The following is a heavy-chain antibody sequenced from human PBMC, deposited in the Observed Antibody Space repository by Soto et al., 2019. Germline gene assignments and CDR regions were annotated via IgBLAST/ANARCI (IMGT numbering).Heavy chain of an antibody. J-gene: IGHJ5*02. CDR2: ISGSGHNT. V-gene: IGHV3-23*01. CDR3: ARDSTSWYYWFDP. D-gene: IGHD2-2*01. Sequence: LRLSCAASRFTFNNYAMSWVRQAPGKGLQWVSTISGSGHNTYYADSVEGRFTISRDNSKNTLHLQMNSLRAEDTAIYYCARDSTSWYYWFDPWGQGTQVTVSS. CDR1: RFTFNNYA.